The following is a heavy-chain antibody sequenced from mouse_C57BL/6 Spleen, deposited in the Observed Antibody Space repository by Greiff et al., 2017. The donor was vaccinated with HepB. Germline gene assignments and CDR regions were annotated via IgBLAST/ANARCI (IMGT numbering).Heavy chain of an antibody. Sequence: VQLQQSGAELVKPGASVKLSCTASGFNIKDYYMHWVKQRTEQGLEWIGRIDPEDGETKYAPKFQGQATITADTSSNTAYLQLSSLTSEDTAVYYCARGTTVPEYYFDYWGQGTTLTVSS. D-gene: IGHD1-1*01. V-gene: IGHV14-2*01. CDR1: GFNIKDYY. J-gene: IGHJ2*01. CDR2: IDPEDGET. CDR3: ARGTTVPEYYFDY.